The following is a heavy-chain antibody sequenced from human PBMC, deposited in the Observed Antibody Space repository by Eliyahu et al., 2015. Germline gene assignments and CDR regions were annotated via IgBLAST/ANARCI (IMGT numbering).Heavy chain of an antibody. Sequence: TFSSYAMSWVRQAPWKGLEXVSAISGSGGGTYYADSVKGRFTIXRDNSKNTLYLQMNSLXAEXXALYYCAXSYLGXFGCWGQGTLVTVSS. J-gene: IGHJ4*02. D-gene: IGHD7-27*01. V-gene: IGHV3-23*01. CDR3: AXSYLGXFGC. CDR1: TFSSYA. CDR2: ISGSGGGT.